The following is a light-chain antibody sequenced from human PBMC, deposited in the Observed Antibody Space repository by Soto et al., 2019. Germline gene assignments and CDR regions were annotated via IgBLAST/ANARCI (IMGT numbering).Light chain of an antibody. CDR1: QSISSH. CDR2: AAS. V-gene: IGKV1-39*01. J-gene: IGKJ1*01. CDR3: QQTYNTPRT. Sequence: DIQMTQSPSSLSASVGDRVTITCRASQSISSHLNWYQQRPGKAPNLLIYAASSLQSGVPSRFSGSGSGTDFTLTISSLQPEDVATYYCQQTYNTPRTFGQGTKVEIK.